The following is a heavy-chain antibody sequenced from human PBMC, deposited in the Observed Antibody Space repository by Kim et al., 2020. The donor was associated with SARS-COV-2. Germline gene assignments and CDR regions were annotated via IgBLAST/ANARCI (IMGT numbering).Heavy chain of an antibody. D-gene: IGHD2-21*02. CDR2: IDPSDSYT. Sequence: GESLKISCKGSGYSFTSYWISWVRQMPGKGLEWMGRIDPSDSYTNYSPSFQGHVTISADKSISTAYLQWSSLKASDTAMYYCARGIRWGGLGGDNPGRFDPWGQGTLVTVSS. J-gene: IGHJ5*02. CDR3: ARGIRWGGLGGDNPGRFDP. CDR1: GYSFTSYW. V-gene: IGHV5-10-1*01.